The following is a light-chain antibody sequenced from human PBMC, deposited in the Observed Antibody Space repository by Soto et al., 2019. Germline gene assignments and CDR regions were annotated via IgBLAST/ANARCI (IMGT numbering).Light chain of an antibody. CDR2: WAS. CDR1: QSVLYSSNNKNY. V-gene: IGKV4-1*01. CDR3: QQYYSTLAWT. J-gene: IGKJ1*01. Sequence: DIVMTQSPDSLAVSLGARATINCKSSQSVLYSSNNKNYLAWYQQKPGQPPKLLIYWASTRKSGVPDRFSASGSGTDFTLTISSLQAEDVAVYYCQQYYSTLAWTFGQGTKVEIK.